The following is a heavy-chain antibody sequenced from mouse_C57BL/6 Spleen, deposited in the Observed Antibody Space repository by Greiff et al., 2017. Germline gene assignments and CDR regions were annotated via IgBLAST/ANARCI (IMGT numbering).Heavy chain of an antibody. CDR2: IYPGSGST. D-gene: IGHD2-1*01. CDR1: GYTFTSYW. Sequence: QVQLQQPGAELVKPGASVKMSCKASGYTFTSYWITWVKQRPGQGLEWIGDIYPGSGSTNYNEKFKSKATLTVDTSSSPAYMQLSSLTSEDSAVDDGARRGVYYGNPLCYWGQGTLVTVSA. V-gene: IGHV1-55*01. CDR3: ARRGVYYGNPLCY. J-gene: IGHJ3*01.